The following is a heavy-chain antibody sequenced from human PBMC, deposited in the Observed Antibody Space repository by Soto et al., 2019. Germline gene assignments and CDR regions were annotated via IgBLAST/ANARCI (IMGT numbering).Heavy chain of an antibody. D-gene: IGHD3-22*01. CDR2: ITSSSDTI. V-gene: IGHV3-48*02. Sequence: EVPLVESGGGLVQPGGSLRLSCAASGFTFSSFHMNWVRQAPGRGLEWVAYITSSSDTIYYSDSVKGRFTISRDNGKNSLFLQMNSLRDEDTAVYYCARVVVVIPPGYYYAMDVWSQGTTVTVSS. J-gene: IGHJ6*02. CDR3: ARVVVVIPPGYYYAMDV. CDR1: GFTFSSFH.